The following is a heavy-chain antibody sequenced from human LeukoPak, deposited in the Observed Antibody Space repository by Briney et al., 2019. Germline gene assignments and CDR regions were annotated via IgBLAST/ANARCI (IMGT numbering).Heavy chain of an antibody. J-gene: IGHJ6*03. CDR1: GFTFSSYG. Sequence: PGGSLRLSCAASGFTFSSYGMSWVRQAPGKGLEWVSAISGSGGSTYYADSVKGRFTISRDNSKNTLYLQMNSLRAEDTAVYYCAKTGDIVVVPAASLKGLGDYYYMDVWGKGTTVTISS. D-gene: IGHD2-2*01. CDR3: AKTGDIVVVPAASLKGLGDYYYMDV. V-gene: IGHV3-23*01. CDR2: ISGSGGST.